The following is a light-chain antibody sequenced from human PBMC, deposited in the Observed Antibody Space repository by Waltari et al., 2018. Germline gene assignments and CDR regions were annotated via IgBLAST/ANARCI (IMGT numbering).Light chain of an antibody. J-gene: IGKJ1*01. CDR2: AAS. Sequence: EAVLTQSPVTLTFSPGERATLSCRASQRVSKYLAWYQQRPGQAPRPLIYAASTRATGIPDRFSGSGSGTDFSLTISRLEPEDFAVYYCQNHERLPATFGQGTKVEIK. CDR3: QNHERLPAT. V-gene: IGKV3-20*01. CDR1: QRVSKY.